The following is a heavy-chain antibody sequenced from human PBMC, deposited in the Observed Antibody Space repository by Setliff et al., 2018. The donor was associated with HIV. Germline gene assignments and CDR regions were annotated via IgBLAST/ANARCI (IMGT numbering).Heavy chain of an antibody. Sequence: GGSLRLSCVASGLTFSSYSMNWVRQAPGKGLEWVSYISPSSSTLYYADSVKGRFTISRDVSKNTLFLQMNNLGTEDTAVYYCARGRPTIFGVHNRPLDHWGQGTLVTVSS. CDR2: ISPSSSTL. V-gene: IGHV3-48*01. CDR1: GLTFSSYS. J-gene: IGHJ4*02. CDR3: ARGRPTIFGVHNRPLDH. D-gene: IGHD3-3*01.